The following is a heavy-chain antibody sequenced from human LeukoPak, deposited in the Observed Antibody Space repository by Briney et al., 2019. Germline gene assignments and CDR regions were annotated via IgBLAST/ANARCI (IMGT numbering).Heavy chain of an antibody. CDR1: GFTFSSYE. J-gene: IGHJ3*02. CDR2: ISSSGSTI. V-gene: IGHV3-48*03. D-gene: IGHD6-13*01. CDR3: ARECSSTWYDAFDI. Sequence: PGGALRLSCAASGFTFSSYEMNWVRQAPGKGLEWVSHISSSGSTIYYADSVKGRFTISRDNAKNSLYLQMNSLRAEDTAVYYCARECSSTWYDAFDIWGQGTMVTVSS.